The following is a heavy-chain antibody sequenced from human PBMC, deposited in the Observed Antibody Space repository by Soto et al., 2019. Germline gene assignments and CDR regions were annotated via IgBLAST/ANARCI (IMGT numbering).Heavy chain of an antibody. CDR2: IKSKTNGGTT. J-gene: IGHJ4*02. CDR3: DADLPDWGAYAFDY. CDR1: GFTFTNAW. D-gene: IGHD3-16*01. Sequence: EVQLVESGGGLVEPGGSLRLSCAASGFTFTNAWLNWVRQAPGKGLEWVGRIKSKTNGGTTDYAAPVKGRFTISRDDSENTVYLQMNTLKNEDTAVYYCDADLPDWGAYAFDYWGQGTLVSVSS. V-gene: IGHV3-15*07.